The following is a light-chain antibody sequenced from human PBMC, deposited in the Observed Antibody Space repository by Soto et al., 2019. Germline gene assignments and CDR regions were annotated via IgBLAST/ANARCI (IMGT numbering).Light chain of an antibody. Sequence: QAVVTQEPSLTVSPGGTVTPTCASSTGAVTSGHYPNWFQQKPGQTPRALIYSTNNKHSWTPARFSGSLLGGKAALTLSGAQPEDEAEYYCLLFYGVGLVFGGGTQLTVL. CDR3: LLFYGVGLV. CDR2: STN. V-gene: IGLV7-43*01. CDR1: TGAVTSGHY. J-gene: IGLJ2*01.